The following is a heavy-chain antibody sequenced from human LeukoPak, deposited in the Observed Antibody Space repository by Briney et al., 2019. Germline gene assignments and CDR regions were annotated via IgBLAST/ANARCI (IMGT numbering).Heavy chain of an antibody. CDR2: INSDGSRT. Sequence: GGSLRLSCAASGFTFSSYWMHCVRQAPGKGLVWVSRINSDGSRTSYADSVKGRFTISRDNAKNTLYLQMNSLRAEDTAVYYCARDVSISWVYYDSSGDYFDYWGQGTLVTVSS. J-gene: IGHJ4*02. D-gene: IGHD3-22*01. CDR1: GFTFSSYW. CDR3: ARDVSISWVYYDSSGDYFDY. V-gene: IGHV3-74*01.